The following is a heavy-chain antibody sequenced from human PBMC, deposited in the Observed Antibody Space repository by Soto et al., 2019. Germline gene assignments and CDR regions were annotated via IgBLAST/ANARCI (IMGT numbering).Heavy chain of an antibody. CDR1: GGSISSGGYY. Sequence: QVQLQESGPGLVKPSQTLSLTCTVSGGSISSGGYYWSWIRQHPGKGLEWIGYIYYSGSTYYNPSLKCRVTIAVDTSKNQFSLKLSSVTAADTAVYYCARGSYGSNAFDIWGQGTMVTVSS. J-gene: IGHJ3*02. D-gene: IGHD3-10*01. CDR3: ARGSYGSNAFDI. CDR2: IYYSGST. V-gene: IGHV4-31*03.